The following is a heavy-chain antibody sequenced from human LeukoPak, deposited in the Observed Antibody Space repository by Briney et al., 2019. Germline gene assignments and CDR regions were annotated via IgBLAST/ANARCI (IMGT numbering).Heavy chain of an antibody. Sequence: ASVKVSCKASGYTFTSYGISWVRQAPGQGLEWMGWISAYNGNTNYAQKLQGRVTMTTDTSTSTAYMELRSLRSDDTAVYYCAKAGIAAAGPVRGYYYMDVWGKGTTVTVSS. J-gene: IGHJ6*03. CDR2: ISAYNGNT. D-gene: IGHD6-13*01. CDR3: AKAGIAAAGPVRGYYYMDV. V-gene: IGHV1-18*01. CDR1: GYTFTSYG.